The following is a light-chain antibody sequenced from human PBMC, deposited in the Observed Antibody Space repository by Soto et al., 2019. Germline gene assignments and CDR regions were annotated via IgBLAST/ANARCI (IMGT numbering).Light chain of an antibody. J-gene: IGKJ3*01. CDR2: VAS. CDR1: QDIGTW. CDR3: QQADRFPIT. V-gene: IGKV1-12*01. Sequence: DIQLTQSPSSVSASVGDRVTITCRASQDIGTWLAWYQQKPGQAPKLLIYVASNLQSGVPSRFSGAGSGTDFNLTITSLQPEDVATYQCQQADRFPITFGPGTKVDIK.